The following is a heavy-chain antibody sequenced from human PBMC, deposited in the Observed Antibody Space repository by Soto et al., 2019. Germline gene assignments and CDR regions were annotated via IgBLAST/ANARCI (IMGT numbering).Heavy chain of an antibody. CDR3: AGRYCTNGVCPFDS. CDR1: EFTFSTYS. Sequence: SGGSLRLSCAASEFTFSTYSMNWVRQAPGKGLEWVSSISSSSGRVYYADSVKGRFTISRDNAKNSLFLQMNSLRAEDTAVYYCAGRYCTNGVCPFDSWGQGTLVTVSS. CDR2: ISSSSGRV. J-gene: IGHJ4*02. V-gene: IGHV3-21*01. D-gene: IGHD2-8*01.